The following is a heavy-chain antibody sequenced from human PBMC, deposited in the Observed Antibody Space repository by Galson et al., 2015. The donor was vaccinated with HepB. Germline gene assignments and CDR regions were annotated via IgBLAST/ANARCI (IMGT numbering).Heavy chain of an antibody. CDR2: ISYDGSNK. D-gene: IGHD3-3*01. CDR1: GFTFSSYG. V-gene: IGHV3-30*18. Sequence: SLRLSCAASGFTFSSYGMHWVRQAPGKGLEWVAVISYDGSNKYYADSVKGRLTISRDNSKNTLYLQMNSLRAEDTAVYYCAKDGGITISPSDYWGQGTLVTVSS. J-gene: IGHJ4*02. CDR3: AKDGGITISPSDY.